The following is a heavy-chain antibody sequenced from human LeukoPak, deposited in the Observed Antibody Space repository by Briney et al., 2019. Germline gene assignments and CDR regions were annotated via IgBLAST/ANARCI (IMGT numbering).Heavy chain of an antibody. CDR2: ITGSDGSS. CDR1: GFTFTNYA. CDR3: AKWGDYDILTGYYVPDY. Sequence: GTSLRLSCVASGFTFTNYAMSWVRQAPGKGLEWVSAITGSDGSSYYADSVKGRFTISRDNSKNTLYLQVNSLRAKDTAVYYCAKWGDYDILTGYYVPDYWGQGTLVTVSS. D-gene: IGHD3-9*01. J-gene: IGHJ4*02. V-gene: IGHV3-23*01.